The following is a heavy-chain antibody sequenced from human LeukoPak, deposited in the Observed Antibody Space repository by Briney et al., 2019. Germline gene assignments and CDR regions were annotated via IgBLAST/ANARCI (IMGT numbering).Heavy chain of an antibody. D-gene: IGHD3-10*01. V-gene: IGHV3-74*01. J-gene: IGHJ5*02. CDR2: INSDGSTT. CDR1: GFTLNGYW. Sequence: GGSLRLSCSAPGFTLNGYWMHWVRQAPGKGLVWVSRINSDGSTTSYADSVKGRFTISRDNSKNTLYLQMNSLRAEDTAVYFCARVATGSYDWFDPWGQGTLVTVSS. CDR3: ARVATGSYDWFDP.